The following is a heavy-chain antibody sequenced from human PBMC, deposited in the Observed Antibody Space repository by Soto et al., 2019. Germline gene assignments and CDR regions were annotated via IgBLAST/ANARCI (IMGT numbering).Heavy chain of an antibody. CDR3: ARGGSYCMSTRCGSGWFDP. CDR1: GYTFTSYD. D-gene: IGHD2-2*01. J-gene: IGHJ5*02. V-gene: IGHV1-8*01. CDR2: MNPNSGNT. Sequence: QVQLVQSGAEVKKPGASVKVSCKASGYTFTSYDINWVRQATGQGLEWMAWMNPNSGNTGYAQKFQGRVTMTRNTSISTAYMELSSLRSEDTAVYYRARGGSYCMSTRCGSGWFDPWGQGTLVTVSS.